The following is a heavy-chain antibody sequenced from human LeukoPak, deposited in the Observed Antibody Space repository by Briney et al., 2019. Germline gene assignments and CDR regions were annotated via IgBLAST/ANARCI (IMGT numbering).Heavy chain of an antibody. D-gene: IGHD3-10*01. Sequence: ASVKVSCKASGYTFTGYYMHWARQAPGQGLEWMGWINPNSGGTNYAQKFQGRVTMTRDTSISTAYMELSRLRSDDTAVYYCARGGRSGSYLDAFDIWGQGTMVTVSS. CDR1: GYTFTGYY. CDR2: INPNSGGT. CDR3: ARGGRSGSYLDAFDI. V-gene: IGHV1-2*02. J-gene: IGHJ3*02.